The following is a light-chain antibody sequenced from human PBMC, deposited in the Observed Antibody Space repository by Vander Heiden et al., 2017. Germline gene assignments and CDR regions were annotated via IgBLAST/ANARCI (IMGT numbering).Light chain of an antibody. Sequence: LTASQSSLFASVVDRVRNARRASQNVNSYLNWYQQKPGKAPKLLIYSASNWQCGVPARFSGSGSGTDFTLTISSLQPEDVAAYYCMQGYNTPRTFGRGTKLEIK. J-gene: IGKJ2*01. CDR3: MQGYNTPRT. CDR1: QNVNSY. CDR2: SAS. V-gene: IGKV1-39*01.